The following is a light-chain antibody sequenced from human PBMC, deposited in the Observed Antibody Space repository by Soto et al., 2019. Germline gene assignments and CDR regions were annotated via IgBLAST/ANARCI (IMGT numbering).Light chain of an antibody. CDR1: QSITNY. CDR2: AAS. CDR3: KKTYTPPLST. J-gene: IGKJ2*01. V-gene: IGKV1-39*01. Sequence: DIQMTQSPSSLSASVGDRVTITCRTSQSITNYLNWYQQKPGKAPKLLIYAASTLQSGVPSRFSGSGSGTVFTPPTSSLQLGYFASYYCKKTYTPPLSTFGRGPTLEIK.